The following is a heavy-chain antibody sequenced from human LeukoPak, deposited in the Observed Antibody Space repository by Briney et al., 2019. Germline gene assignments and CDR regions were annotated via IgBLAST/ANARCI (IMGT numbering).Heavy chain of an antibody. CDR2: MNPNSGNT. CDR3: ARGGSTNGVCSLRYNWFDP. V-gene: IGHV1-8*01. CDR1: GYTFTSYD. J-gene: IGHJ5*02. Sequence: ASVKVSCKASGYTFTSYDINWVRQATGQGLEWMGWMNPNSGNTGYAQKFQGRVTMTRNTSISTAYLQLSSLRSEDTAVYYCARGGSTNGVCSLRYNWFDPWGQVTLVTVSS. D-gene: IGHD2-8*01.